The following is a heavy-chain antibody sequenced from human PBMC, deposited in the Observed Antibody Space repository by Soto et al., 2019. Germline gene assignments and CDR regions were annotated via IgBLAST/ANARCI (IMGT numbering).Heavy chain of an antibody. Sequence: SETLSLTCAVYGGSFSGYYWSWIRQPPGKGLEWLGEINHSGITDYNPSLKSRITISIDTSKKQFSLKLNSVTAADTAVYYCAIGPRMWLAGGGYWGQGTLVTVSS. CDR1: GGSFSGYY. CDR2: INHSGIT. CDR3: AIGPRMWLAGGGY. J-gene: IGHJ4*02. V-gene: IGHV4-34*01. D-gene: IGHD6-19*01.